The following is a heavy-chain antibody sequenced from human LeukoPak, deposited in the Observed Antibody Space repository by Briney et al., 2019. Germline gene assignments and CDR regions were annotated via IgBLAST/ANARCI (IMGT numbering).Heavy chain of an antibody. D-gene: IGHD2-2*01. J-gene: IGHJ4*02. V-gene: IGHV3-74*01. Sequence: GGSLSLSCAASGFTSFSNYWIHWVRQAPGKGLVWVSRIKGDGSGTIYADSVKGRFTISRDNARNTVYLQMNSLRVEDTAVYYCARDRNYQLSPPWGQGTLVTVSS. CDR2: IKGDGSGT. CDR3: ARDRNYQLSPP. CDR1: GFTSFSNYW.